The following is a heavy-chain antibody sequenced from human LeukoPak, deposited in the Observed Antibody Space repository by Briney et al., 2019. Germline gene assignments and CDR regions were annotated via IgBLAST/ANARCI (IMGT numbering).Heavy chain of an antibody. J-gene: IGHJ4*02. CDR3: ARRTYSSSSSLFDY. CDR2: ISAYNGNT. Sequence: GASVKVSCKASGYTFTSYAMNWVRQAPGQGLEWMGWISAYNGNTNYAQNLQGRFTMTTDTSTTTAYMELRSLRSDDTAFYYCARRTYSSSSSLFDYWGQGTLVTVS. CDR1: GYTFTSYA. V-gene: IGHV1-18*01. D-gene: IGHD6-6*01.